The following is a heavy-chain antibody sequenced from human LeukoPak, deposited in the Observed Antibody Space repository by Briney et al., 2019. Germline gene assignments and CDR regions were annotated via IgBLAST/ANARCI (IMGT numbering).Heavy chain of an antibody. J-gene: IGHJ4*02. CDR3: AEDDFGIVGATTFDY. D-gene: IGHD1-26*01. CDR1: GFTFSSYA. CDR2: ISGSGGST. V-gene: IGHV3-23*01. Sequence: GGSLRLSCAASGFTFSSYAMSWVRQAPGKGLEWVSAISGSGGSTYYADSVKGRFTISRDNSKNTLYLQMNSLRAEDTAVYYCAEDDFGIVGATTFDYWGQGTLVTVSS.